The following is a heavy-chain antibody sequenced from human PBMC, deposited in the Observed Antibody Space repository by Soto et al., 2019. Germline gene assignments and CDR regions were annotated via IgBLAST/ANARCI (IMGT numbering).Heavy chain of an antibody. CDR2: IDWDDDK. V-gene: IGHV2-70*11. CDR1: GFSLSTSGMC. J-gene: IGHJ5*02. CDR3: ARIEAGYSSGWSWFDP. D-gene: IGHD6-19*01. Sequence: VSGPTLVNPTQTLTLTCTFSGFSLSTSGMCVSWIRQPPGKALEWLARIDWDDDKYYSTSLKTRLTISKDTSKNQVVLTMTNMDPVDTATYYCARIEAGYSSGWSWFDPWGQGTLVTLSS.